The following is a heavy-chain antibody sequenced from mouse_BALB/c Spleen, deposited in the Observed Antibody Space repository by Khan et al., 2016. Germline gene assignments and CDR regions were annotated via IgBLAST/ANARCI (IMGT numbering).Heavy chain of an antibody. CDR2: IRYSGNT. CDR1: GYSITSDYA. Sequence: EVELVESGPGLVKPSQSLSLICTVTGYSITSDYAWNWIRQFPGNKLEWMGFIRYSGNTNYNPSLKSRISITRDTSKNQFFLQLNSVTTEDTATYYCARVYGGDFDYWGQGTTLTVSS. D-gene: IGHD1-1*01. V-gene: IGHV3-2*02. CDR3: ARVYGGDFDY. J-gene: IGHJ2*01.